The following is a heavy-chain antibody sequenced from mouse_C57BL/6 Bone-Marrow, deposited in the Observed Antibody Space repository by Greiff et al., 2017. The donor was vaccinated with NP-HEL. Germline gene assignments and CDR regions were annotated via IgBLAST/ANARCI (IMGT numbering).Heavy chain of an antibody. D-gene: IGHD1-1*01. CDR3: ASLYYYGSSSHWYFDV. J-gene: IGHJ1*03. CDR1: GYTFTSYW. CDR2: INPSNGGT. Sequence: QVQLQQSGTELVKPGASVKLSCKASGYTFTSYWMHWVKQRPGQGLEWIGNINPSNGGTKYNEKFKSKATLTVDKSSSTAYMQLSSLTSEDSAVYYCASLYYYGSSSHWYFDVWGTGTTVTVSS. V-gene: IGHV1-53*01.